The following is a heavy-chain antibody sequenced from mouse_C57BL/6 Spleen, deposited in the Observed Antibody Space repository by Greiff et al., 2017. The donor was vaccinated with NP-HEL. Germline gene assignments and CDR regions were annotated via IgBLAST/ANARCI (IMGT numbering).Heavy chain of an antibody. CDR3: TRVGTTVVANYYAMDY. CDR2: ISSGGDYI. V-gene: IGHV5-9-1*02. Sequence: EVQGVESGEGLVKPGGSLKLSCAASGFTFSSYAMSWVRQTPEKRLEWVAYISSGGDYIYYADTVKGRFTISSDNARNTLYLQMSSLKSEYTAMYYCTRVGTTVVANYYAMDYWGQGTSVTVSS. J-gene: IGHJ4*01. CDR1: GFTFSSYA. D-gene: IGHD1-1*01.